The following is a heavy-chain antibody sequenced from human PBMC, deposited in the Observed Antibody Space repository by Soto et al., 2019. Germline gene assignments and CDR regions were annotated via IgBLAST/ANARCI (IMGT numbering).Heavy chain of an antibody. V-gene: IGHV4-34*01. CDR2: INHSGST. CDR3: ARAPAGSIAAGPGPTRFGFDP. D-gene: IGHD6-6*01. J-gene: IGHJ5*02. Sequence: PSETLSLTCAVYGGSFSGYYWSWIRQPPGKGLEWIGEINHSGSTNYNPSLKSRVTISVDTSKNQFSLKLSPVTAADTAVYYCARAPAGSIAAGPGPTRFGFDPWGQGTPVTVSS. CDR1: GGSFSGYY.